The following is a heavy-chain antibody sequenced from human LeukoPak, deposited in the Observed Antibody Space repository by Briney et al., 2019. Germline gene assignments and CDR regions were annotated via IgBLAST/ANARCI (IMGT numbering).Heavy chain of an antibody. J-gene: IGHJ4*02. D-gene: IGHD1-26*01. CDR3: ARHFTSGSSSDY. CDR2: IDPSDSYI. V-gene: IGHV5-10-1*01. Sequence: GQSLKISCKGSGYSFSSYWISWVRQMPGKGLEWMGKIDPSDSYITYSPSFQGRVTISVDRSISTAYLQWSSLKASDTAVYYCARHFTSGSSSDYWGEGTLDTVSS. CDR1: GYSFSSYW.